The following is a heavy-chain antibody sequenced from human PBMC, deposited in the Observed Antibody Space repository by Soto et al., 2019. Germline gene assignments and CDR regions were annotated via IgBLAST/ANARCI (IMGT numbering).Heavy chain of an antibody. Sequence: GSLRLSCAASGFTFSSYAMSWVRQAPGKGLEWVSDISGSGGSTYYADSVKGRFTITRDNAKNTLYLEMNSLRDEDTAVYYCASHYDMWSGYLSPVDYWGQGTLVTVSS. D-gene: IGHD3-3*01. CDR2: ISGSGGST. CDR3: ASHYDMWSGYLSPVDY. V-gene: IGHV3-23*01. J-gene: IGHJ4*02. CDR1: GFTFSSYA.